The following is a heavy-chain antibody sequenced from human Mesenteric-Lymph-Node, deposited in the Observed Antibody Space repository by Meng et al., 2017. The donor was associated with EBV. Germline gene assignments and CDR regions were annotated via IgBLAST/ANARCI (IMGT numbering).Heavy chain of an antibody. Sequence: EVQLLESGVALFQPGVALRLSCAASGFTFSRYWMHWVRQAPGKGLVWISRINENGGTTTYADSVRGRFTISRDNTKNTLYLQMNNLRVEDTAVYFCSRDLAGPYDDWGQGTLVTVSS. J-gene: IGHJ4*02. CDR3: SRDLAGPYDD. CDR1: GFTFSRYW. V-gene: IGHV3-74*01. CDR2: INENGGTT.